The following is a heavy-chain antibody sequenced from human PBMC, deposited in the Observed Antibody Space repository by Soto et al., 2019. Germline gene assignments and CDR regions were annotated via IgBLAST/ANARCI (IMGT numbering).Heavy chain of an antibody. Sequence: QVQLVQSGAEVKKPGSSVKVSCKASGGTFSSYAISWVRQAPGQGLEWMGGIIPIFGTANYAQKFQGRVTSTADESTCTAYVELCSLRSEDTAVYYCARGPGVYAYYYSYGMDCWGKGTTVTVSS. D-gene: IGHD2-8*01. CDR1: GGTFSSYA. CDR3: ARGPGVYAYYYSYGMDC. CDR2: IIPIFGTA. V-gene: IGHV1-69*01. J-gene: IGHJ6*04.